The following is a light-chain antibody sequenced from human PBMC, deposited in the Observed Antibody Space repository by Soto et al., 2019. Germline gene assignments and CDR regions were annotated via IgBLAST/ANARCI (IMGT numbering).Light chain of an antibody. CDR1: QSVTSNY. Sequence: ENVLTQSPGTLSLSPGDRDTLSCRASQSVTSNYLAWYQQKPGQAPRLLLYGASRRAIGIPDRFSVSGSGTDFTLTISRLEPEDFAVYYCQQYDTSPPLAFGGGTKVEIK. CDR2: GAS. V-gene: IGKV3-20*01. CDR3: QQYDTSPPLA. J-gene: IGKJ4*01.